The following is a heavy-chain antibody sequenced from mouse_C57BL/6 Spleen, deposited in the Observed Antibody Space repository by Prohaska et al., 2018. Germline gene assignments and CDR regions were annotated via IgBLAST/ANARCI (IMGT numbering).Heavy chain of an antibody. Sequence: DVKLVESGEGLVKPGGSLKLSCAASGFTFSSYTLSWVRQTPEKRLEGVAYISSGGDYNYYADTVKSRFTNSKDNARNTLYLQMSSLKSEDTAMYYCTSYGNYEGFAYWGQGTLVTVSA. J-gene: IGHJ3*01. CDR3: TSYGNYEGFAY. D-gene: IGHD2-1*01. V-gene: IGHV5-9-1*02. CDR2: ISSGGDYN. CDR1: GFTFSSYT.